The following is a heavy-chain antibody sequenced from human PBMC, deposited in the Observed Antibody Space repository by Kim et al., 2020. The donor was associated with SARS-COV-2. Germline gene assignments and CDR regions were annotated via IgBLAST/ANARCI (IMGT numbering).Heavy chain of an antibody. Sequence: SLKSRVTISVDTSKNQFSLELSSVTAADTAVYYCAREGPDRYGSGSYFDYWGQGTLVTVSS. CDR3: AREGPDRYGSGSYFDY. V-gene: IGHV4-59*01. D-gene: IGHD3-10*01. J-gene: IGHJ4*02.